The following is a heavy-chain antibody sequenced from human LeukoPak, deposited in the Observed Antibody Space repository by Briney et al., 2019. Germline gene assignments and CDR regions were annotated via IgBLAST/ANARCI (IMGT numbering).Heavy chain of an antibody. CDR1: GGSISSSSYY. Sequence: PSETLSLACTVSGGSISSSSYYWGWIRQPPGKGLEWIGSIYYSGSTYYNPSLKSRVTISVDTSKNQFSLKLSSVTAADTAVYYCARLAYCYDSSGYYSYYYYYYMDVWGKGTTVTISS. CDR3: ARLAYCYDSSGYYSYYYYYYMDV. D-gene: IGHD3-22*01. V-gene: IGHV4-39*07. J-gene: IGHJ6*03. CDR2: IYYSGST.